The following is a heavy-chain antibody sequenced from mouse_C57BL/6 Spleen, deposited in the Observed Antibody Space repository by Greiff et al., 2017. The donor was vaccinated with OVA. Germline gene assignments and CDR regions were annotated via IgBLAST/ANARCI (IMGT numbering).Heavy chain of an antibody. V-gene: IGHV1-15*01. Sequence: QVQLQQSGAELVRPGASVTLSCKASGYTFTDYEMHWVKQTPVHGLEWIGAIDPETGGTAYNQKFKGKAILTADKSSSTAYMELRSLTSEDSAVYYCTRKEYYGSSSFGYWGQGTTLTVSS. CDR3: TRKEYYGSSSFGY. CDR2: IDPETGGT. J-gene: IGHJ2*01. D-gene: IGHD1-1*01. CDR1: GYTFTDYE.